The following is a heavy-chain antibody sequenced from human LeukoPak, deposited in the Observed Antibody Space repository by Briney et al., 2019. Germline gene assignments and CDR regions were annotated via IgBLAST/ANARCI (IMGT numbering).Heavy chain of an antibody. Sequence: PGGSLRLSCAASGFTFSTYWMNWVRQAPGKGLEWVAKINQDGTEKNFVDSAKGRFTISRDNSKNSLYLQMNSLRGEDTAVYYCAREYCSTTNCYKGSLLFEPWGQGTLVTVSS. J-gene: IGHJ5*02. CDR1: GFTFSTYW. CDR3: AREYCSTTNCYKGSLLFEP. CDR2: INQDGTEK. V-gene: IGHV3-7*01. D-gene: IGHD2-2*02.